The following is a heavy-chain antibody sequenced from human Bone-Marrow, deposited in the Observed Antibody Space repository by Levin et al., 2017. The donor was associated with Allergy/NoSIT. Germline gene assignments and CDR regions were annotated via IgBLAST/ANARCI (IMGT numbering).Heavy chain of an antibody. CDR3: ARTISAFHDAFDL. CDR1: GYSFGSYW. Sequence: GESLKISCQGGGYSFGSYWIAWVRQVPGKGLECMGLVYPGDSETTYSPSFKGQVTISADKSTGTAYVQWRSLKASDTAMYFCARTISAFHDAFDLWGQGTMVTVSA. J-gene: IGHJ3*01. CDR2: VYPGDSET. V-gene: IGHV5-51*01. D-gene: IGHD2-21*01.